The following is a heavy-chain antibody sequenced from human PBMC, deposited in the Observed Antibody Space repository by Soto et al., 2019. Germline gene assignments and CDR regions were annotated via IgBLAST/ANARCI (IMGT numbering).Heavy chain of an antibody. Sequence: QVQLVESGGGVVQPGRSLSLSCAASGFTFSSYGMHWVRQAPGKGLEWVAVIWYDGSNKYYADSVKGRFTISRDNSKNTLYLQMNSLRAEDTAVYYCARDWGQWLVRNDAFDIWGQGTMVTVSS. CDR3: ARDWGQWLVRNDAFDI. J-gene: IGHJ3*02. CDR1: GFTFSSYG. D-gene: IGHD6-19*01. CDR2: IWYDGSNK. V-gene: IGHV3-33*01.